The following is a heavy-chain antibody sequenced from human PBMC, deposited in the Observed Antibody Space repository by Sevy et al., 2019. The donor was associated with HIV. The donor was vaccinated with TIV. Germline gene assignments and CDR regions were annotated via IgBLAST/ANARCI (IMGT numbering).Heavy chain of an antibody. D-gene: IGHD3-10*01. Sequence: SETLSLTFTVSGGSISSSSYYWGWIRQPPGKGLEWIGSIYYSGSTYYNPSLKSRVTISVDTSKNQFSLKLSSVTAADTAVYYCASSTLYGFYYFDYWGQGTLVTVSS. J-gene: IGHJ4*02. CDR1: GGSISSSSYY. V-gene: IGHV4-39*01. CDR3: ASSTLYGFYYFDY. CDR2: IYYSGST.